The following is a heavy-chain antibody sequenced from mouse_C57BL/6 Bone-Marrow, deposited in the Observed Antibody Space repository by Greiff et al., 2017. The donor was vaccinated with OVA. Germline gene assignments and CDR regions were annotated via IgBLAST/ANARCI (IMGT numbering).Heavy chain of an antibody. J-gene: IGHJ2*01. CDR3: ARYKGRVAVDYFDY. D-gene: IGHD1-1*01. Sequence: EEQLVESGGGLVQPGDSLSLSCAASGFTFTNYYMSWVRQPPGKALEWLAFIRNKPNGSTTEYSASVKGRFTISRDNSQSILYLQMNALRAEDSATYYCARYKGRVAVDYFDYWGQGTALTVSS. CDR2: IRNKPNGSTT. CDR1: GFTFTNYY. V-gene: IGHV7-3*01.